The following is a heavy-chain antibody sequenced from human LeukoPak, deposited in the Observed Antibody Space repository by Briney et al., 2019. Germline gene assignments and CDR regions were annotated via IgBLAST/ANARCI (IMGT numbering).Heavy chain of an antibody. CDR3: AKDRGSGWP. V-gene: IGHV3-23*01. Sequence: PGGSLRLSCVASGFTFSSYAMSWVRQPPGKGLEWVSGITNDGGITYYGDSVKGRFTISRDNSKNTLYLQMTRLTPEDMAIYYCAKDRGSGWPWGQGALVTVSS. CDR2: ITNDGGIT. CDR1: GFTFSSYA. J-gene: IGHJ4*02. D-gene: IGHD6-19*01.